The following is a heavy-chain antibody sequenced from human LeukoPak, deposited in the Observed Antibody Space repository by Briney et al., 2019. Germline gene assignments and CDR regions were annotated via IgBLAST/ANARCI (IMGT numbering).Heavy chain of an antibody. CDR3: ARDQALYFSYGDY. D-gene: IGHD2/OR15-2a*01. CDR2: IFYDGSNK. J-gene: IGHJ4*02. V-gene: IGHV3-33*01. CDR1: GFTFSNYG. Sequence: PGGSRRLSCAASGFTFSNYGMHWVRQAPGKGLEWLAAIFYDGSNKYYADTVKGRFTISRDNSKNTLYLQVNSLTAEDTAVYYCARDQALYFSYGDYWGQGTLVTVSS.